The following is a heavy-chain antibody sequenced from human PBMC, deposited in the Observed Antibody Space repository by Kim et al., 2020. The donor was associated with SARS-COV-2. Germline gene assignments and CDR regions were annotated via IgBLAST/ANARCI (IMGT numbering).Heavy chain of an antibody. D-gene: IGHD3-16*02. J-gene: IGHJ4*02. Sequence: SQTLSLTCGISGDSVSNKAAAWNWIRQSPSRGLEWLGRIYLASKWFTDYAISVKGRISITSDTSKNQFSLHLFPVTPDDTALYFCAGVYSAGYIHSWRQGTLVSVSS. V-gene: IGHV6-1*01. CDR1: GDSVSNKAAA. CDR3: AGVYSAGYIHS. CDR2: IYLASKWFT.